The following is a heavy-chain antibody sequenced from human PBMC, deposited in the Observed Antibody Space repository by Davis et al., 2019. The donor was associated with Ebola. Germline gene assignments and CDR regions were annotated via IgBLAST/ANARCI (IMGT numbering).Heavy chain of an antibody. CDR2: IYYSGST. J-gene: IGHJ4*02. V-gene: IGHV4-39*01. D-gene: IGHD3-3*01. Sequence: MPSETLSLTCAVSGGSISSGGYYWGWIRQPPGKGLEWIGSIYYSGSTYYNPSLKSRVTISVDTSKNQFSLKLSSVTAADTAVYYCAGGRFLKWLFDYWGQGTLVTVSS. CDR1: GGSISSGGYY. CDR3: AGGRFLKWLFDY.